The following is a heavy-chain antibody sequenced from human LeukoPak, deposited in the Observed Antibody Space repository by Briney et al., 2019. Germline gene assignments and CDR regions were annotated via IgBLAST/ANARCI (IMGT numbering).Heavy chain of an antibody. D-gene: IGHD3-22*01. CDR3: ARDYYDSSGYYRTLHYFDY. CDR1: GGSISGYY. Sequence: PSETLSLTCTVSGGSISGYYWSWIRQPAGKGLEWIGRIYTSGSTNYNPSLKSRVTMSVDTSKNQFSLKLSSVTAADTAVYYCARDYYDSSGYYRTLHYFDYWGQGTLVTVSS. J-gene: IGHJ4*02. CDR2: IYTSGST. V-gene: IGHV4-4*07.